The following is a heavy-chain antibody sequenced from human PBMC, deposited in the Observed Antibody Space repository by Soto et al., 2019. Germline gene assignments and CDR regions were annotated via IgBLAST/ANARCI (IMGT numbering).Heavy chain of an antibody. CDR1: GYTFTSYA. D-gene: IGHD2-2*01. CDR3: ARGGMRRTPDIVVVPAAPAP. V-gene: IGHV1-3*01. Sequence: ASVKVSCKASGYTFTSYAMHWVRQAPGQRLEWMGWINAGNGNTKYSQKFQGRVTITRDTSAITAYMELSSLRSEDTAVYYCARGGMRRTPDIVVVPAAPAPWGQGTLVTVSS. CDR2: INAGNGNT. J-gene: IGHJ5*02.